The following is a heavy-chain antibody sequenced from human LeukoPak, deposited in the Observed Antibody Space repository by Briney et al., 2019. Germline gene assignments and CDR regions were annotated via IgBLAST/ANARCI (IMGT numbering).Heavy chain of an antibody. CDR1: GLTVSRNA. D-gene: IGHD5-24*01. V-gene: IGHV3-53*01. J-gene: IGHJ6*02. CDR3: ARDRYNYGRDFYYHGADV. CDR2: FYRDGS. Sequence: PGGSLRLSCAASGLTVSRNAMSWVRQAPGKGLEFISVFYRDGSNADFVKGRFTLSRDDSKNMLHLQMNSLRAEDTAIYYCARDRYNYGRDFYYHGADVWGQGTTVIVSS.